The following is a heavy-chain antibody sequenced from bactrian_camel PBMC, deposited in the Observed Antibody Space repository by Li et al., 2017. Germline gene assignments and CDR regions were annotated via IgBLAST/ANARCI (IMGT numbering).Heavy chain of an antibody. CDR1: GHSRGSNC. Sequence: HVQLVESGGGSVQAGGSLRLSCKVSGHSRGSNCVGWYRLPPGRAPAEREGIAAHYTGTATTYVADSVWGRFTISQDYANNTVSLQMNNLQPEDTAIYYCAADWRERYCSGGYSGFTYWGQGTQVTVS. CDR2: HYTGTATT. J-gene: IGHJ4*01. V-gene: IGHV3S53*01. CDR3: AADWRERYCSGGYSGFTY. D-gene: IGHD2*01.